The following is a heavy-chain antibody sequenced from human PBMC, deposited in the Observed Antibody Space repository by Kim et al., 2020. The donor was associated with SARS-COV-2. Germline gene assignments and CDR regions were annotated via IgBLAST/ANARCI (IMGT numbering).Heavy chain of an antibody. CDR3: ARLKNTPLYDRALRDAFDI. V-gene: IGHV4-39*01. Sequence: SETLSLTCTVSGGSISSSSYYWGWIRQPPGKGLEWIGSIYYSGSTYYNPSLKSRVTISVDTSKNQFSLKLSSVTAADTAVYYCARLKNTPLYDRALRDAFDIWGPGTMVTVSS. CDR2: IYYSGST. J-gene: IGHJ3*02. CDR1: GGSISSSSYY. D-gene: IGHD3-22*01.